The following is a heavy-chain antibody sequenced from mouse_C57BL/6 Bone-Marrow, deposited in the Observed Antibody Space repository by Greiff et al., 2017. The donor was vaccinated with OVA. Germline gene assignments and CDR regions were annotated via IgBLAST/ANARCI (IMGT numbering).Heavy chain of an antibody. D-gene: IGHD4-1*01. CDR2: INPGSGGT. CDR3: ARYWEDNY. Sequence: QVQLQQSGAELVRPGTSVKVSCKASGYAFTNYLIEWVKQRPGQGLEWIGVINPGSGGTNYNEKFKGKATLTADKSSSTAYMQLSSLTSEDSAVYYCARYWEDNYWGQGTTLTVSS. V-gene: IGHV1-54*01. J-gene: IGHJ2*01. CDR1: GYAFTNYL.